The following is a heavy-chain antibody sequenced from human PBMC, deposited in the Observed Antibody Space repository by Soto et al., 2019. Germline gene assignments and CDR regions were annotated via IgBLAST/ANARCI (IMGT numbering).Heavy chain of an antibody. CDR3: AKDINSSGWYSLDY. Sequence: XXSLRLSCAPSGFSFDEYTMEWVPQGPGKGLEWVSLITWDGGSTYYADSVKGRFTISRGNSKNSLYLQMNSLRTEDTALYYCAKDINSSGWYSLDYWGQGTLVTVSS. CDR1: GFSFDEYT. J-gene: IGHJ4*02. D-gene: IGHD6-19*01. CDR2: ITWDGGST. V-gene: IGHV3-43*01.